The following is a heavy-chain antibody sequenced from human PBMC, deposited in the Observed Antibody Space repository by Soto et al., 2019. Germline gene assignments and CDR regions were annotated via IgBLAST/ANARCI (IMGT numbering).Heavy chain of an antibody. V-gene: IGHV3-21*01. CDR3: ARDGPPSRRYGGGRPNWFDP. CDR1: GFTFSSYA. Sequence: GGSLRLSCAASGFTFSSYAMHWVRQAPGKGLEWVSSISSSSSYIYYADSVKGRFTISRDNAKNSLYLQMNSLRAEDTAVYYCARDGPPSRRYGGGRPNWFDPWGQGTLVTVSS. CDR2: ISSSSSYI. D-gene: IGHD2-21*01. J-gene: IGHJ5*02.